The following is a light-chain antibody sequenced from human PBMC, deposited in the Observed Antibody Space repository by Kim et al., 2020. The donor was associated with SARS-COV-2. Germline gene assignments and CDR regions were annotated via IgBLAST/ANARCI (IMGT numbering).Light chain of an antibody. V-gene: IGLV2-8*01. CDR3: SSYAASSNVI. Sequence: SFTLSCTGTSIDVGGYKYVSWYQQHPGKAPKLMMYEVSKRPSGVPDRFSGSKSGNTASLTVSGLQAEDEADYYCSSYAASSNVIFGGGTQLTVL. CDR2: EVS. CDR1: SIDVGGYKY. J-gene: IGLJ2*01.